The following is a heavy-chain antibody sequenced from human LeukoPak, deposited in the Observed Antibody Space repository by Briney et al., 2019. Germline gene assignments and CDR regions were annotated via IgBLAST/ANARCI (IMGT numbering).Heavy chain of an antibody. CDR1: GYTFTGYY. CDR2: INTNTWNP. J-gene: IGHJ4*02. CDR3: ANELPGIAAAGTLPGGDY. D-gene: IGHD6-13*01. Sequence: GASVRVSCKASGYTFTGYYMHWVRQAPGQGLEWMGWINTNTWNPTYAQGFTGRFVFSLDTSVSTAYMQISGLKAEDTAVYYCANELPGIAAAGTLPGGDYWGQGTLVTVSS. V-gene: IGHV7-4-1*02.